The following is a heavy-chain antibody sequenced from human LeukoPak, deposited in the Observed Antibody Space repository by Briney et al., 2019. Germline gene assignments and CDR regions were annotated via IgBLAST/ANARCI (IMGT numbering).Heavy chain of an antibody. CDR3: ARDPGYSRTSTLGY. Sequence: ASVKVSCKSSGYTFTNFALNWVRQGPGQGLEWMGWINTNTGNPTYARGFIGRFVFSLDTSVSTAYLQITSLQAEDTAVYYCARDPGYSRTSTLGYWGQGTLVTVSS. CDR1: GYTFTNFA. D-gene: IGHD6-13*01. CDR2: INTNTGNP. J-gene: IGHJ4*02. V-gene: IGHV7-4-1*02.